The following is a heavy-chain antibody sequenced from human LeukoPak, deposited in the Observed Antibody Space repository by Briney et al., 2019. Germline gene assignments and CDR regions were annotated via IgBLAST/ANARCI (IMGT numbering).Heavy chain of an antibody. V-gene: IGHV1-46*01. CDR3: ARAGSGWYDY. CDR2: INPSGGST. D-gene: IGHD6-19*01. CDR1: GYTFTSYY. Sequence: ASVKVSCTASGYTFTSYYIHWVRQAPGEGLEWMGIINPSGGSTSYAQKFQGRVTMTRDMSTSTVHMELSSLRSEDTAVYYCARAGSGWYDYWGQGTLVTVSS. J-gene: IGHJ4*02.